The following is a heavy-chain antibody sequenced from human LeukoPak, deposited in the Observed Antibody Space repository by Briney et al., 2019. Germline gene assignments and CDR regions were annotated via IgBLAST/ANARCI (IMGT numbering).Heavy chain of an antibody. CDR2: ISYDGSNK. J-gene: IGHJ6*02. Sequence: GGSLRLSCAASGFTFSSYAMHWVRQAPGKGLEWVAVISYDGSNKYYADSVKGRFTISRDNAKNSLYLQMNSLRAEDTAVYYCARDNSPSTYYDILTGYYPYYYYGMDVWGQGTTVTVSS. D-gene: IGHD3-9*01. CDR3: ARDNSPSTYYDILTGYYPYYYYGMDV. CDR1: GFTFSSYA. V-gene: IGHV3-30-3*01.